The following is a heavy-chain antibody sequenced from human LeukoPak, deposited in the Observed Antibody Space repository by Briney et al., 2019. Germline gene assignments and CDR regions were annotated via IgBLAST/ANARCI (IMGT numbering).Heavy chain of an antibody. V-gene: IGHV1-69*04. CDR1: GGTFSSYA. CDR3: AGGDSSSWFGRHFDY. Sequence: ASVKVSCKASGGTFSSYAISWVRQAPGQGLEWMGRIIPIIGIANYAQKFQGRVTITADKSTSTAYMELSSLRSEDTAVYYCAGGDSSSWFGRHFDYWGQGTLVTVSS. D-gene: IGHD6-13*01. CDR2: IIPIIGIA. J-gene: IGHJ4*02.